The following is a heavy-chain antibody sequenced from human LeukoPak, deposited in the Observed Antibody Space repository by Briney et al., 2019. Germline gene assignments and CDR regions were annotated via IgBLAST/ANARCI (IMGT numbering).Heavy chain of an antibody. D-gene: IGHD4-17*01. CDR1: GFTFNNYA. CDR3: ARDYADYVGYFFFDY. Sequence: GGSLRLSCAASGFTFNNYAMNWVRQAPGKGLEWVSSISGGGETTYYADSAKGRFTISRDNSQNTLYLQMNSLRAEDTAVYYCARDYADYVGYFFFDYWGQGTLATVSS. J-gene: IGHJ4*02. CDR2: ISGGGETT. V-gene: IGHV3-23*01.